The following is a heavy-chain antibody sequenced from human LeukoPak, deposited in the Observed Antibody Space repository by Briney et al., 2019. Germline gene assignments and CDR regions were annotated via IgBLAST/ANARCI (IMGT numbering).Heavy chain of an antibody. D-gene: IGHD3-9*01. J-gene: IGHJ3*01. CDR3: ARERGYDILDAFDV. CDR2: MSSTRSSI. CDR1: GFTFSAYT. V-gene: IGHV3-21*01. Sequence: GGSLRLSCAASGFTFSAYTMNWVRQAPGKGLEWASSMSSTRSSIYYADSVKGRFTISRDNANNSLYLQMNSLRPEDTAVYYCARERGYDILDAFDVWGQGTMVTVSS.